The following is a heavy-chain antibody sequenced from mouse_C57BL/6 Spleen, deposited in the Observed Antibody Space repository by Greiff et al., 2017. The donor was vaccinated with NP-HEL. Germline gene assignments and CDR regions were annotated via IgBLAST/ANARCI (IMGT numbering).Heavy chain of an antibody. CDR3: ARATTVVAWAMDY. CDR1: GYTFSSSW. Sequence: QVQLQQSGPELVKPGASVKISCKASGYTFSSSWMNWVKQRPGQGLEWIGRIYPGDGDTNYNGKFKGKATLTADKSSSTAYMQLSSLTSEDSAVYFCARATTVVAWAMDYWGQGTSVTVSS. CDR2: IYPGDGDT. V-gene: IGHV1-82*01. J-gene: IGHJ4*01. D-gene: IGHD1-1*01.